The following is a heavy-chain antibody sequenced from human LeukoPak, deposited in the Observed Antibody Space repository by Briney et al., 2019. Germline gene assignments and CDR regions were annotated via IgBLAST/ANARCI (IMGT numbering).Heavy chain of an antibody. Sequence: GASVKVSCKASGYTFTSYAMHWVRQAPGQRLEWMGWINAGNGNTKYSQKFQGRVTITRDTSASTAYMELSSLRSEDTAVYYCARVYYWSGGSCYLGAFDIWGQGTMVTVSS. CDR3: ARVYYWSGGSCYLGAFDI. J-gene: IGHJ3*02. CDR1: GYTFTSYA. CDR2: INAGNGNT. D-gene: IGHD2-15*01. V-gene: IGHV1-3*01.